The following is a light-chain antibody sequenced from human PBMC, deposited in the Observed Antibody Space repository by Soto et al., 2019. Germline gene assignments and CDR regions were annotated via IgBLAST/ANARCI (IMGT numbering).Light chain of an antibody. CDR3: QQYSFWPYT. CDR2: GAS. V-gene: IGKV3-15*01. Sequence: EIVMTQSPATLSVSPGERATLSCRASQSVSSNLAWYQHKPGQAPRLLIYGASTRATGIPARFSGSGSGTEFTLTISSLQSEDFAVYYCQQYSFWPYTFGQGTKLEIK. CDR1: QSVSSN. J-gene: IGKJ2*01.